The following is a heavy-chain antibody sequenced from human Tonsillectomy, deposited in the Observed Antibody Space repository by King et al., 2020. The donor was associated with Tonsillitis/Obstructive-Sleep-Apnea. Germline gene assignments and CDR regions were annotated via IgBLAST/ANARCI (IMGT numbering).Heavy chain of an antibody. D-gene: IGHD3-10*01. Sequence: QLVQSGSELKKPGASVKVSCKASGYIFNSYPMNWVRQAPGQGLEWMGWISTNTGNPTHAQGFTGRFVFSLDTSVNTAYLQISSLKAEDTAVYYCARERGIQGMGRFDPWGQGTLVTVSS. V-gene: IGHV7-4-1*02. CDR1: GYIFNSYP. CDR3: ARERGIQGMGRFDP. CDR2: ISTNTGNP. J-gene: IGHJ5*02.